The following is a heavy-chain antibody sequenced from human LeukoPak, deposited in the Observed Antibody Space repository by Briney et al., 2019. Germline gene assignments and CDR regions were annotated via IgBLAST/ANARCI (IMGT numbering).Heavy chain of an antibody. D-gene: IGHD3-3*01. CDR2: IWYDGSNK. J-gene: IGHJ4*02. CDR1: GFTFSSYG. Sequence: GRSLRLSCAASGFTFSSYGMHWVRQAPGKGLEWVAVIWYDGSNKYYADSVKGRFTISRDNSKNTLYLQMNSLRAQDTAVYYCAKMPGDFWSAFYHYFDFWGQGTLVTVSS. CDR3: AKMPGDFWSAFYHYFDF. V-gene: IGHV3-33*06.